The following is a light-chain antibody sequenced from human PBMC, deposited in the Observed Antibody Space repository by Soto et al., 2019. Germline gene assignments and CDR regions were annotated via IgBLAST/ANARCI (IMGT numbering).Light chain of an antibody. V-gene: IGLV2-8*01. Sequence: QSALTQPPSASGSPGQSVNISCTGTSSQVAFYNYVSWYQQHPGKAPKLIIYEVKKRPSGVPHRFSGSKSGDTASLTISGLQAEDEADYYCSSYTSSSILYVFGTGTKVTVL. J-gene: IGLJ1*01. CDR2: EVK. CDR1: SSQVAFYNY. CDR3: SSYTSSSILYV.